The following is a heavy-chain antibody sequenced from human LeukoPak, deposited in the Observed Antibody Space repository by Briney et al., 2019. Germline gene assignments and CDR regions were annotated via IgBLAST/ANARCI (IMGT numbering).Heavy chain of an antibody. Sequence: AGGSLRLSCAASGFTFSSYVMHWVRQAPGKGLEWVAVISYDGSNKYYADSVKGRFTISRDNSKNTLYLQMNRLRAEDTGVYYCAKGPGGTAVDYWGQGTLVTVSS. CDR2: ISYDGSNK. J-gene: IGHJ4*02. D-gene: IGHD3-16*01. V-gene: IGHV3-30*18. CDR1: GFTFSSYV. CDR3: AKGPGGTAVDY.